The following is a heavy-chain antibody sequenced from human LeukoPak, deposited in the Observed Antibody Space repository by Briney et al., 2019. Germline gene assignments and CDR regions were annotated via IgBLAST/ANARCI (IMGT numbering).Heavy chain of an antibody. Sequence: SVKVSCKASGGTFSSYAISWVRQAPGRGLEWMGGIIPIFGTANYAQKFHGRVTITADESTSTAYMELSSLRSEDTAVYYCARWAYGQQLENRFDPWGQGTLVTVSS. CDR2: IIPIFGTA. CDR3: ARWAYGQQLENRFDP. D-gene: IGHD6-13*01. CDR1: GGTFSSYA. J-gene: IGHJ5*02. V-gene: IGHV1-69*01.